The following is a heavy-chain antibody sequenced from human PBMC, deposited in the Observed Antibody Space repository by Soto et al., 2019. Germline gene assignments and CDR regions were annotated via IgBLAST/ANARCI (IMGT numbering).Heavy chain of an antibody. J-gene: IGHJ1*01. CDR1: GYIFTAYS. Sequence: QVQLVQSGAEVKKPGASVKVSCKASGYIFTAYSMHWVRQAPGQGLEWMGVVNPSGGSTNYAQKFQGRIPMTRDTSTGTVYMDLSSLTSEDTAVYYCAREENCSDGICYSEYFQRWGQGTLVTVSS. D-gene: IGHD2-15*01. CDR2: VNPSGGST. CDR3: AREENCSDGICYSEYFQR. V-gene: IGHV1-46*01.